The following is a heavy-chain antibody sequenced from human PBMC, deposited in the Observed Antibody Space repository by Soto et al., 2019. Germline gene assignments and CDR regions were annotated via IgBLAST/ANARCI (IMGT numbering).Heavy chain of an antibody. CDR2: ISGSGGST. CDR1: GFTFSSYA. V-gene: IGHV3-23*01. CDR3: AKDPPVPSCSVRSCYEP. D-gene: IGHD2-15*01. J-gene: IGHJ5*02. Sequence: GGSLRLSCAASGFTFSSYAMSWVRQAPGKGLEWVSAISGSGGSTYYADSVKGRFTISRDNSKNTLYLQMNSLRAEDTAVYYCAKDPPVPSCSVRSCYEPWGQGTLVTVSS.